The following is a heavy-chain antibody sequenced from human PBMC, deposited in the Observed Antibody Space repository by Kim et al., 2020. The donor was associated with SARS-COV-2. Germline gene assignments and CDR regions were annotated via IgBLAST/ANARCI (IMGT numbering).Heavy chain of an antibody. D-gene: IGHD3-9*01. J-gene: IGHJ4*02. CDR1: GYTFTSYY. Sequence: ASVKVSCKASGYTFTSYYMHWVRQAPGQGLEWMGIINPSGGSTSYAQKFQGRVTMTRDTSTSTVYMELSSLRSEDTAVYYCARDPQDRYDILTGYSYLSFVVDYWGQGTLVTVSS. CDR3: ARDPQDRYDILTGYSYLSFVVDY. V-gene: IGHV1-46*01. CDR2: INPSGGST.